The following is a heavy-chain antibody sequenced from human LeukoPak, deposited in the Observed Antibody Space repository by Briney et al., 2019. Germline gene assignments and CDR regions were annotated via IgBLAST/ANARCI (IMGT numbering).Heavy chain of an antibody. CDR3: ERDGFEVGSYGYDVDY. CDR2: ISSSSSYI. D-gene: IGHD5-18*01. V-gene: IGHV3-21*01. J-gene: IGHJ4*02. CDR1: GFTFSSYS. Sequence: GGSLRLSCAASGFTFSSYSMNWVRQAPGKGLEWVSSISSSSSYIYYADSVKGRFTISRDNAKNSLYLQMNSLRAEDTAVYYCERDGFEVGSYGYDVDYWGQGTPVTVSS.